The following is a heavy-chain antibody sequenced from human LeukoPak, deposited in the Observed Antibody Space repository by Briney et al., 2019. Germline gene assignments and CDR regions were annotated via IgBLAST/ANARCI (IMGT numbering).Heavy chain of an antibody. J-gene: IGHJ4*02. CDR3: ARVPGGLEWADFDY. CDR2: ISSSSSDI. V-gene: IGHV3-21*01. D-gene: IGHD3-3*01. Sequence: PGGSLRLSCTASGFTFRTHTMNWVRHAPGKGLEWVSCISSSSSDISYADSVKGRFTISRDNAKNSLYLHMSSLRAEDTAVYYCARVPGGLEWADFDYWRQGTLVTVSS. CDR1: GFTFRTHT.